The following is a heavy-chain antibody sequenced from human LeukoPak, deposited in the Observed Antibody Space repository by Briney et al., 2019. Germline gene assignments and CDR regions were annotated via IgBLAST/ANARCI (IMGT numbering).Heavy chain of an antibody. CDR3: ARPRYNWNSYFDD. CDR1: GGSISSSSYY. Sequence: NTSETLSLTCSVFGGSISSSSYYWGWIRQPPGKGLEWIGTIYYGGSTYYNPSLKSRVTISIGPAENQFSLKLTSVTAADTAVYYCARPRYNWNSYFDDWSQGTLVTVSS. J-gene: IGHJ4*02. D-gene: IGHD1-7*01. CDR2: IYYGGST. V-gene: IGHV4-39*01.